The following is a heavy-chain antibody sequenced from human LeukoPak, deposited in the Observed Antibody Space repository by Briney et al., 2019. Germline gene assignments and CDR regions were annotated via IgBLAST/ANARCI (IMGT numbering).Heavy chain of an antibody. Sequence: GGSLRLSCAASGFTFSSYAMSWVRQALGKGLEWVSAISGSGGSTYYADSVKGRFTISRDNSKNTLYLQMNSLRAEDTAVYYCAKEEGYCSSTSCYVPPFFDYWGQGTLVTVSS. J-gene: IGHJ4*02. V-gene: IGHV3-23*01. D-gene: IGHD2-2*01. CDR2: ISGSGGST. CDR1: GFTFSSYA. CDR3: AKEEGYCSSTSCYVPPFFDY.